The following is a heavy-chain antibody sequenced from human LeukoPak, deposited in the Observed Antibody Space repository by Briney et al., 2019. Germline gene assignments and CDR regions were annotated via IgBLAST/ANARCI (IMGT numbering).Heavy chain of an antibody. CDR1: GGSISSGVYY. J-gene: IGHJ3*02. Sequence: SETLSLTCTVSGGSISSGVYYWSSIRQHPGKGLEWIGYIYYCGSTYYNPSLKTRVPISGDTSKNQFSLKLSSVTAADTAVDYGARDRAVGYVDYVGAFDIWGQGTMVTVSS. CDR3: ARDRAVGYVDYVGAFDI. D-gene: IGHD4-17*01. CDR2: IYYCGST. V-gene: IGHV4-31*03.